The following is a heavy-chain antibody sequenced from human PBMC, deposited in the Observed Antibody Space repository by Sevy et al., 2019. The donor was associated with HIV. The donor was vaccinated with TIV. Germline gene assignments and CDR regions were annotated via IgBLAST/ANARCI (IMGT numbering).Heavy chain of an antibody. CDR3: ARDGGNSVKWYPLY. D-gene: IGHD2-2*01. Sequence: GESLKISCAASGFAFSTHAMHWVRQAPGKGLEWVAVISYEGTETFYAASVEGRFTISRDNSKNMLSLQINGLRPEDTAVYYCARDGGNSVKWYPLYWGHGTLVTVSS. V-gene: IGHV3-30-3*01. J-gene: IGHJ4*01. CDR1: GFAFSTHA. CDR2: ISYEGTET.